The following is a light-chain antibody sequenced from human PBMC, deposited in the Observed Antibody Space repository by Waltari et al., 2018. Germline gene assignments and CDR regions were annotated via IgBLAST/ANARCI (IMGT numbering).Light chain of an antibody. Sequence: QSVLTPPPSVSGAPGQRVTISCPGSSSNIGAGYDVHWYQQLPGTAPKLLIHGNNNRPSGVPDRFAGSKSVTSASMAITRRLAEDEFVYYCQSYDSSLSGVVFGGGTKLAVL. CDR3: QSYDSSLSGVV. J-gene: IGLJ2*01. V-gene: IGLV1-40*01. CDR2: GNN. CDR1: SSNIGAGYD.